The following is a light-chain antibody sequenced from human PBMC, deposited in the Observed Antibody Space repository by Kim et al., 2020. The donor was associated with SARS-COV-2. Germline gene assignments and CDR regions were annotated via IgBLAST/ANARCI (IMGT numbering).Light chain of an antibody. V-gene: IGLV2-11*01. J-gene: IGLJ3*02. CDR1: SSDVGNYDL. CDR2: DVN. CDR3: CSYAGIYTWM. Sequence: QSALTQPLSVSGSTGQTVTIPCTGTSSDVGNYDLVFWYQQFPGKAPTLKICDVNKRPSGVPDRLSDSKSGNTASLTITGIQAGDEAVYFCCSYAGIYTWMFGGGTQVTVL.